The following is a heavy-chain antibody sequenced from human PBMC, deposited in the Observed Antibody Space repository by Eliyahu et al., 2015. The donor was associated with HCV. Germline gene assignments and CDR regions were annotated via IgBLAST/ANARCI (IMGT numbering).Heavy chain of an antibody. CDR2: ASRSGDIT. D-gene: IGHD3-3*01. CDR3: AKEFRSGYWYFDL. V-gene: IGHV3-23*01. Sequence: MGGPREAPGQXXEYXXTASRSGDITHXADSVKGRFTISRDNSKNTLSLQMNSLRAEDTARYYCAKEFRSGYWYFDLWGRGTLVTVSS. J-gene: IGHJ2*01.